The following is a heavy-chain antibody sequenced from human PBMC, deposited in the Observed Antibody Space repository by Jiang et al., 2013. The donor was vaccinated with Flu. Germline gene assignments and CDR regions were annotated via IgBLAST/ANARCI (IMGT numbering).Heavy chain of an antibody. CDR2: INPNSGGT. J-gene: IGHJ3*02. Sequence: SCKASAYTFTGYYMHWVRQAPGQGLEWMGRINPNSGGTNYAQKFQGRVTMTRDTSISTAYMELSRLRSDDTAVYYCARVVVTLGDTDNDAFDIWGQGTMVTVSS. V-gene: IGHV1-2*06. D-gene: IGHD3-16*01. CDR3: ARVVVTLGDTDNDAFDI. CDR1: AYTFTGYY.